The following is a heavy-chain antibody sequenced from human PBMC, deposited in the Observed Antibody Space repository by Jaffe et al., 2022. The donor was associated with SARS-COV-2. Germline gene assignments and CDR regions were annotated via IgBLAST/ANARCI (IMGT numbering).Heavy chain of an antibody. CDR3: TKCRPQPDGGMDV. D-gene: IGHD5-18*01. CDR2: INSDGSST. J-gene: IGHJ6*02. CDR1: GFTFSSYW. V-gene: IGHV3-74*01. Sequence: EVQLVESGGGLVQPGGSLRLSCAASGFTFSSYWMHWVRQAPGKGLVWVSRINSDGSSTSYADSVKGRFTISRDNAKNTLYLQMNSLRAEDTAVYYCTKCRPQPDGGMDVWGQGTTVTVSS.